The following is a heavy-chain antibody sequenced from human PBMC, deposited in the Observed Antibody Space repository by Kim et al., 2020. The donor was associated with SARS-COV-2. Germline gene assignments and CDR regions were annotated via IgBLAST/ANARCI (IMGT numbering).Heavy chain of an antibody. V-gene: IGHV4-59*08. CDR3: ARRALGYCSGGSCYSGFDY. D-gene: IGHD2-15*01. J-gene: IGHJ4*02. Sequence: SETLSLTCTVSGGSISSYYWSWIRQPPGKGLEWIGYIYYSGSTNYNPSLKSRVTISVDTSKNQFSLKLSSVTAADTAVYYCARRALGYCSGGSCYSGFDYWGQGSLVTVSS. CDR1: GGSISSYY. CDR2: IYYSGST.